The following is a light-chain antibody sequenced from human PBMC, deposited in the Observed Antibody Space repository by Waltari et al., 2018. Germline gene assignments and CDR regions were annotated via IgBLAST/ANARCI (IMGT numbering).Light chain of an antibody. CDR3: SSYTSSSTPVV. J-gene: IGLJ2*01. CDR2: DVS. Sequence: QSALTQPASVSGSPGQSITISCTGTSSDVGGYNYVSWYQQHPGKAPNLIIYDVSKRPSGVSKRVSGAKSGNTASLTISGLQAEDEADYYCSSYTSSSTPVVFGGGTKLTVL. CDR1: SSDVGGYNY. V-gene: IGLV2-14*01.